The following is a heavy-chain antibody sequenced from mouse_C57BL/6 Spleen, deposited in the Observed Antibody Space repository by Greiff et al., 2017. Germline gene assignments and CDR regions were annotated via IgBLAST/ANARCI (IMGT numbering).Heavy chain of an antibody. CDR2: IYPGDGDT. J-gene: IGHJ2*01. V-gene: IGHV1-80*01. CDR1: GYAFSSYW. CDR3: ARNRYYENYFDY. D-gene: IGHD2-4*01. Sequence: VQLVESGAELVKPGASVKISCKASGYAFSSYWMNWVKQRPGKGLEWIGQIYPGDGDTNYNGKFKGKATLTADKSSSTAYMQLSSLTSEDSAVYFCARNRYYENYFDYWGQGTTLTVSS.